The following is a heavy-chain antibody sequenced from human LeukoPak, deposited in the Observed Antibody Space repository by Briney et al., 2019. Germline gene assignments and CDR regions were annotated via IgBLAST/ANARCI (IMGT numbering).Heavy chain of an antibody. CDR1: GGSISSYY. CDR3: ASSDTYYYGSGSSPWYLDL. J-gene: IGHJ2*01. V-gene: IGHV4-59*08. D-gene: IGHD3-10*01. CDR2: IYYSGST. Sequence: PSETLSLTCTVSGGSISSYYWSWIRQPPGKGLEWIGYIYYSGSTNYNPSLKSRVTISVDTSKNQFSLKLSSVTAADTAVYYCASSDTYYYGSGSSPWYLDLWGRGTLVTVSS.